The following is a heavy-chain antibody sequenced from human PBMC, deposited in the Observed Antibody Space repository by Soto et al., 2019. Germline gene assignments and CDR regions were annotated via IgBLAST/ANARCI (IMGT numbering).Heavy chain of an antibody. CDR2: IDPSDSYT. CDR3: ARHSYYASGSYYADS. D-gene: IGHD3-10*01. CDR1: GYSFTSYW. V-gene: IGHV5-10-1*04. Sequence: PGESLKISCKGSGYSFTSYWISWVRQMPGKGLEWMGRIDPSDSYTNYSPSFQGQVTISADKSISTAYLHWSSLKASDTAMYYCARHSYYASGSYYADSWGQGTLVTVSS. J-gene: IGHJ4*02.